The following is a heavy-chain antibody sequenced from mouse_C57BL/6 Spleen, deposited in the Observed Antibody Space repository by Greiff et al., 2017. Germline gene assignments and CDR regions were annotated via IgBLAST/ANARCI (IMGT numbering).Heavy chain of an antibody. D-gene: IGHD4-1*01. V-gene: IGHV5-9*01. Sequence: EVMLVESGGGLVKPGGSLKLSCAASGFTFSSYTMSWVRQTPEKRLEWVATISGGGGNTYYPDSVKGRFTISRDNAKNTLYLQMSSLRSEDTALYYCASINLRWDVFDYWGQGTTLTVSS. CDR2: ISGGGGNT. CDR3: ASINLRWDVFDY. CDR1: GFTFSSYT. J-gene: IGHJ2*01.